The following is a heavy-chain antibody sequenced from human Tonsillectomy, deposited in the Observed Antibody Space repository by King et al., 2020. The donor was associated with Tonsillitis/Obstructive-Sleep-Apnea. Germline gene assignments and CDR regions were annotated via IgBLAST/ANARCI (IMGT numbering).Heavy chain of an antibody. CDR3: GTNNGDFYYYMDV. V-gene: IGHV4-34*01. D-gene: IGHD2-8*01. CDR1: GGPFRGYY. J-gene: IGHJ6*03. Sequence: QVQLQQWGAGLLKPSETLSLTCALYGGPFRGYYWSGIRQPPGKGRDWIGEINHSGNTDYNPSLKSRVPISVDTSKNQFSLKLTSVTAADTAVYFCGTNNGDFYYYMDVWGKGTTVTVSS. CDR2: INHSGNT.